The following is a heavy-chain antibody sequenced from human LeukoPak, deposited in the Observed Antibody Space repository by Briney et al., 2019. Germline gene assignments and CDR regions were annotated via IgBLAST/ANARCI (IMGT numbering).Heavy chain of an antibody. V-gene: IGHV3-53*01. Sequence: GGSLRLSCAASGFTVSSHYMSWVRQAPGKVLEWVSLLCGGITYYADSVKGQFTISRDNSKNTLYLQMNSLRAEDTAVYYCARGTDFWSGYVQIWGQGTMVTVSS. J-gene: IGHJ3*02. CDR1: GFTVSSHY. D-gene: IGHD3-3*01. CDR3: ARGTDFWSGYVQI. CDR2: LCGGIT.